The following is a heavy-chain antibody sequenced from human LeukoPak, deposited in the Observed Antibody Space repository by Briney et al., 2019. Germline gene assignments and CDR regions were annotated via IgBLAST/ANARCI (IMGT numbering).Heavy chain of an antibody. V-gene: IGHV3-30*03. Sequence: GGSLRLSCAASGFTFSSYGMHWVRQAPGKGLEWVAVISYDGSNKYYADSVKGRFTISRDNSKNTLYLQMNSLRAEDTAVYYCASPTYSSSWYREYYFDYWGQGTLVTVSS. D-gene: IGHD6-13*01. CDR1: GFTFSSYG. J-gene: IGHJ4*02. CDR3: ASPTYSSSWYREYYFDY. CDR2: ISYDGSNK.